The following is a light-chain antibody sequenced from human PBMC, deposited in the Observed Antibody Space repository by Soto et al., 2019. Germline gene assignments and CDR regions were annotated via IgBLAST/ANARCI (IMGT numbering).Light chain of an antibody. CDR3: QQYANWPPYT. Sequence: EIVLTQSPAALSASPGESVILSCKASQSVTFNLAWYQQKPGQAPRLLIHTASTRATGIPARFSGGVARTEVTLTISSLQSEDCAVYFCQQYANWPPYTFGQGNKVEIK. J-gene: IGKJ2*01. CDR1: QSVTFN. CDR2: TAS. V-gene: IGKV3-15*01.